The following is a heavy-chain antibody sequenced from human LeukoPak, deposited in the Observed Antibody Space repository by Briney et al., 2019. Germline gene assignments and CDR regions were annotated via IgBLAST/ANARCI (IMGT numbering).Heavy chain of an antibody. D-gene: IGHD5-24*01. CDR3: ARRGDRWLQSHFDY. CDR1: GFTFDDYG. V-gene: IGHV3-20*04. Sequence: PGGSLRLSCAASGFTFDDYGMSWVRQAPGKGLEWVSGINWNGGSTGYADSVKGRFTISRDNSKNTLYLQMNSLRAEDTAVYYCARRGDRWLQSHFDYWGQGTLVTVSS. J-gene: IGHJ4*02. CDR2: INWNGGST.